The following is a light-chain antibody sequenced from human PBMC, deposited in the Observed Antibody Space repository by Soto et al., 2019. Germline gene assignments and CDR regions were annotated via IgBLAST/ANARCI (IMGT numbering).Light chain of an antibody. V-gene: IGKV1-9*01. Sequence: DVPLTQSPSFVSASVGDRVTITCRASQGIDNYLTWFQQIPGKAPKLLIYGATALQRGVPSRFSGSGSGTEFTLTISSLQPEDFATYYCQHIKNYPFTFGPGTKVDIK. CDR2: GAT. J-gene: IGKJ3*01. CDR1: QGIDNY. CDR3: QHIKNYPFT.